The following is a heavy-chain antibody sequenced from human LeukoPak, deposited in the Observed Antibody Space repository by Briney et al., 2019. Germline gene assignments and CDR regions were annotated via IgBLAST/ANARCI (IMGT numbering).Heavy chain of an antibody. CDR2: IYDSGSS. D-gene: IGHD3-22*01. CDR3: ARYYSSGSRTYWYFDL. CDR1: GGSISDYY. J-gene: IGHJ2*01. V-gene: IGHV4-59*01. Sequence: SETLSLTCSVSGGSISDYYWSWIRQPPGKGLEWIGYIYDSGSSNYNPSLKSRVTISADMSKNQFSLKLSSVTAADTAVYYCARYYSSGSRTYWYFDLWGRGTLVTVSS.